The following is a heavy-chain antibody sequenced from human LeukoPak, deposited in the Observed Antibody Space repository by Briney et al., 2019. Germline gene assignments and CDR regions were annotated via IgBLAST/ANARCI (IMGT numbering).Heavy chain of an antibody. CDR2: IYYSGST. D-gene: IGHD1-26*01. CDR3: ARGLSVGAHFDY. J-gene: IGHJ4*02. Sequence: SETLSLTCSVSGGSISSSSNYWGWIRQPPGKGLEWIGSIYYSGSTYYNPSLKSRVTISVDTSKNQFSLKLSSVTAADTAVYYCARGLSVGAHFDYWGQGTLVTVSS. V-gene: IGHV4-39*01. CDR1: GGSISSSSNY.